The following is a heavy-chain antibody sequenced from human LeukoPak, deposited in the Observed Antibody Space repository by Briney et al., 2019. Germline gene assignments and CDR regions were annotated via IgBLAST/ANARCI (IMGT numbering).Heavy chain of an antibody. CDR1: GFTFSSYA. J-gene: IGHJ3*02. D-gene: IGHD3-22*01. CDR3: AKDQPHTYYYDSSTYGAFDI. V-gene: IGHV3-30-3*01. Sequence: PGGSLRLSCAASGFTFSSYAMHWVRQAPGKGLEGVAVISYDGSNKYYADSVKGRFTISRDNSKNTLYLQMNSLRAEDTAVYYCAKDQPHTYYYDSSTYGAFDIWGQGTMVTVSS. CDR2: ISYDGSNK.